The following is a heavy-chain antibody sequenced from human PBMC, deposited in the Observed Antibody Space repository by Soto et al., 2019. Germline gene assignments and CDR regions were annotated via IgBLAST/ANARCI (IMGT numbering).Heavy chain of an antibody. CDR1: GFTFNNYG. V-gene: IGHV3-33*01. D-gene: IGHD6-13*01. CDR3: ARRQISPTARGAASARGAMDG. Sequence: QVQLVESGGGVVQPGRSLRLSCAASGFTFNNYGMHWVRQAPGKGLEWVAVIWNDGNGYYYANSVKGRFTISRDNSKNTQYQQNTSLRAVDTAVYYCARRQISPTARGAASARGAMDGGGEGATVTVSS. CDR2: IWNDGNGY. J-gene: IGHJ6*02.